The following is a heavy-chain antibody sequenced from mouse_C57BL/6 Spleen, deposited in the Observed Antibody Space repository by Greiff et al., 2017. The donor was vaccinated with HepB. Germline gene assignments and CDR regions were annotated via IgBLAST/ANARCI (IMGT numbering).Heavy chain of an antibody. CDR2: IYPGSGNT. V-gene: IGHV1-76*01. CDR3: ARNNYGNRAWFAY. Sequence: VQVVESGAELVRPGASVKLSCKASGYTFTDYYINWVKQRPGQGLEWIARIYPGSGNTYYNEKFKGKATLTAEKSSSTAYMQLSSLTSEDSAVYFCARNNYGNRAWFAYWGQGTLVTVSA. CDR1: GYTFTDYY. D-gene: IGHD2-1*01. J-gene: IGHJ3*01.